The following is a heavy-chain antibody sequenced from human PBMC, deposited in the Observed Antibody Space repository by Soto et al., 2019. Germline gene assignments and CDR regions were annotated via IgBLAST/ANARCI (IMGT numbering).Heavy chain of an antibody. Sequence: GEGLKISCKGSGYSFTSYWIGWVRQMPGKGLEWMGIIYPGDSDTRYSPSFQGQVTISADKSISTAYVQWSSLKASDTAMYYCGRWESSSYPVDYWGQGTLVTVSS. D-gene: IGHD6-6*01. CDR1: GYSFTSYW. V-gene: IGHV5-51*01. CDR3: GRWESSSYPVDY. J-gene: IGHJ4*02. CDR2: IYPGDSDT.